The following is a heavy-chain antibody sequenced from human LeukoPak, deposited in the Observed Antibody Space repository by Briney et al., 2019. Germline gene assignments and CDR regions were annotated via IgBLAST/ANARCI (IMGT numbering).Heavy chain of an antibody. Sequence: PGVSLRLSCAASGFTISSYWMSWVRQAPGKGLEWVANIKQDGSEKYYVDSVKGRFTISRDNAKNSLYLQMNSLRAEDTAVYCCARRNVLRYFDWLPLYFDYWGQGTLVTVSS. D-gene: IGHD3-9*01. J-gene: IGHJ4*02. CDR2: IKQDGSEK. CDR3: ARRNVLRYFDWLPLYFDY. CDR1: GFTISSYW. V-gene: IGHV3-7*01.